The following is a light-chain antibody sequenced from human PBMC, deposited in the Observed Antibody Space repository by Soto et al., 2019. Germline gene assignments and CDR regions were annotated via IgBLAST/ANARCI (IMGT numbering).Light chain of an antibody. Sequence: EIVMTQSPATLSVSPGERATLSCRASQNISSNLAWYHQKPGQAPRVLIDGASTRATGIPARFSGSGSGTEFTLTISSLQSEDFAVYYCQQYNNWLWTFGQGTKVEIK. V-gene: IGKV3-15*01. J-gene: IGKJ1*01. CDR2: GAS. CDR1: QNISSN. CDR3: QQYNNWLWT.